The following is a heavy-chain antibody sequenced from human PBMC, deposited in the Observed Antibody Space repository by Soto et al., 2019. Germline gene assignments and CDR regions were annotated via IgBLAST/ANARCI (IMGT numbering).Heavy chain of an antibody. Sequence: SETLSLTCAVYGGSFSGYYWSWIRQPPGKGLEWIGEINHSGSTNYNPSLKSRVTISVDTSKNQFSLKLSSVTAADTAVYYCARSGDSEYFQHWGQGTLVTVSS. V-gene: IGHV4-34*01. CDR3: ARSGDSEYFQH. CDR2: INHSGST. J-gene: IGHJ1*01. D-gene: IGHD4-17*01. CDR1: GGSFSGYY.